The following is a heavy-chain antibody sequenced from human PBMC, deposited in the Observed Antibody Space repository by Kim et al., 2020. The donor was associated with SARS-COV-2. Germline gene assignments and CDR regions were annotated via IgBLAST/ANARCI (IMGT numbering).Heavy chain of an antibody. CDR2: IYYSGST. CDR1: GGSISSGGYY. V-gene: IGHV4-31*03. J-gene: IGHJ6*02. D-gene: IGHD3-10*01. Sequence: SETLSLTCTVSGGSISSGGYYWSWIRQHPGKGLEWIGYIYYSGSTYYNPSLKSRVTISVDTSKNQFSLKLSSVTAADTAVYYCAREGRYGSGSRGFSYYYGMDVWGQGTTVTVSS. CDR3: AREGRYGSGSRGFSYYYGMDV.